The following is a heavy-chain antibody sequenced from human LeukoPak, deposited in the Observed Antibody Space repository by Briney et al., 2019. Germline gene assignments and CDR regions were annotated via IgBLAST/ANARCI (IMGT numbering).Heavy chain of an antibody. Sequence: SETLSLTCTVSGGSISSGGYYWSWIRQHPGKGLEWLGYIYYSGSTYYNPSLKSRVTISVDTSKNQFSLKLSSVTAADTAVYYCARLSYSSRGDWFDHWGQGTLVTVSS. CDR2: IYYSGST. CDR1: GGSISSGGYY. D-gene: IGHD6-13*01. V-gene: IGHV4-31*03. J-gene: IGHJ5*02. CDR3: ARLSYSSRGDWFDH.